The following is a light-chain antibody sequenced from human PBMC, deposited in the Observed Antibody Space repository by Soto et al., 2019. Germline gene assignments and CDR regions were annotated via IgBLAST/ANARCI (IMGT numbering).Light chain of an antibody. Sequence: EIVLAQSPATLSLSPGERATLSCRASQSVSNYLAWFQQKPGQAPRLLIYDASNRATGIPARLSGSGSGTDFTLIIISLEPEDFAVYYCQQRSSWPLLTFGGGTKVEI. CDR2: DAS. CDR3: QQRSSWPLLT. J-gene: IGKJ4*01. V-gene: IGKV3-11*01. CDR1: QSVSNY.